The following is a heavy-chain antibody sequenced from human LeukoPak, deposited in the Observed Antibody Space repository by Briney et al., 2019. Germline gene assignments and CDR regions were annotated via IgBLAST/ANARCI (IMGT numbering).Heavy chain of an antibody. J-gene: IGHJ4*02. D-gene: IGHD1-26*01. V-gene: IGHV1-2*02. CDR3: ARVTSGTYHY. CDR2: INAKNGGT. CDR1: GYTFTDYY. Sequence: APVKVSCKASGYTFTDYYLHWVRHAPGQGLEWMGWINAKNGGTEYAQKFQGRVTLTRATSISTAYMVLTSLRYDDTAVYYCARVTSGTYHYWGQGTLVTISS.